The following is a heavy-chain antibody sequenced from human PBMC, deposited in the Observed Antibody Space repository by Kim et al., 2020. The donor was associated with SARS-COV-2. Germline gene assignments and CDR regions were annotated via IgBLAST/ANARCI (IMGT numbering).Heavy chain of an antibody. CDR2: IYYSGST. J-gene: IGHJ4*02. V-gene: IGHV4-39*01. Sequence: SETLSLTCTVSGGSISSSSYYWGWIRQPPGKGREWIGTIYYSGSTYYNPSLKSRVTISVDTSKNQFSLKLSSVTAADTAVYYCARRYVTTFDYWGQGTLVTVSS. CDR3: ARRYVTTFDY. D-gene: IGHD4-17*01. CDR1: GGSISSSSYY.